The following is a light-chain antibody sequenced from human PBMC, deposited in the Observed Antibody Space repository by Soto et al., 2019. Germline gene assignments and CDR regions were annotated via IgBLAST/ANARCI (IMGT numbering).Light chain of an antibody. J-gene: IGLJ2*01. Sequence: QAVLTQPPSVSGAPGQRVTISCTGSSSNIGAGYDVHWYQQLPGTAPKLLIYSNSNRPSVVPDRFSGSKSGTSASLAITGLQAEDEADYYCQSYDSSLSVVFGGGTKLTVL. CDR2: SNS. CDR1: SSNIGAGYD. CDR3: QSYDSSLSVV. V-gene: IGLV1-40*01.